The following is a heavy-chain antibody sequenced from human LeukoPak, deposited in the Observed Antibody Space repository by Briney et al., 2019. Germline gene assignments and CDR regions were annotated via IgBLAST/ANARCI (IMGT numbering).Heavy chain of an antibody. CDR3: VTGRSGYDSDY. CDR1: GDYIHSGNYY. CDR2: IHHSGSS. V-gene: IGHV4-30-2*01. Sequence: SETLSLTCTVSGDYIHSGNYYWSWMRQPPGKGLEWVGYIHHSGSSSYNPSLKSRVTISVDRSKNQFSLKLTSVTAADTAVYYCVTGRSGYDSDYWGQGTLVTVSS. J-gene: IGHJ4*02. D-gene: IGHD5-12*01.